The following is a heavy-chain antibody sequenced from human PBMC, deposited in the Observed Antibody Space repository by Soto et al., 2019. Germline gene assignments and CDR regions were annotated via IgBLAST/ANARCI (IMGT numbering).Heavy chain of an antibody. CDR1: GGSMSEYF. J-gene: IGHJ4*02. V-gene: IGHV4-59*01. CDR3: ARDGYDGSGSPYPAY. D-gene: IGHD3-10*01. CDR2: IYYLGST. Sequence: PSETLSLTCSVSGGSMSEYFWSWIRQSPGKGLEWIGYIYYLGSTDYNPSLKSRVTISVDTSKRQFSLSLTSVTAADTAVYYCARDGYDGSGSPYPAYWGPGTQVTVSS.